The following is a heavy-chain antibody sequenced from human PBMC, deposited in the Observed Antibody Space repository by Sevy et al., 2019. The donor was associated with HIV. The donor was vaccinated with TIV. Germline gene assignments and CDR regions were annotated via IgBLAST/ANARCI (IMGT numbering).Heavy chain of an antibody. V-gene: IGHV3-48*03. CDR3: ARDLPPSATTVPHFDC. Sequence: GGSLRLSCAASGLTFSSYEMNWVRQAPGKGLEWISHISNSGTAMYYSDSVRGRFTISRDNARRSLYLQMNSLRAEDTAVYYCARDLPPSATTVPHFDCWGQGTLVTVFS. D-gene: IGHD4-17*01. CDR1: GLTFSSYE. CDR2: ISNSGTAM. J-gene: IGHJ4*02.